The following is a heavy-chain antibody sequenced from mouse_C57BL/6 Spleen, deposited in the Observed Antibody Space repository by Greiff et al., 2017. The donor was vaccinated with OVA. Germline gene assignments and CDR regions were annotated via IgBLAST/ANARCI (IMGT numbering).Heavy chain of an antibody. V-gene: IGHV1-52*01. CDR2: IDPSDSET. CDR1: GYTFTSYW. J-gene: IGHJ4*01. CDR3: ARNRGDRGYAMDY. Sequence: QVQLQQPGAELVRPGSSVKLSCKASGYTFTSYWMHWVKQRPIQGLEWIGNIDPSDSETHYNQKFKDKATLTVDKSSSTAYMQLSSLTSEDSAVYYCARNRGDRGYAMDYWGQGTSVTVSS.